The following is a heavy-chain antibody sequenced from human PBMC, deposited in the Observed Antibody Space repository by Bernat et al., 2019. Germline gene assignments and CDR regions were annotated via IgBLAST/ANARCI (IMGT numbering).Heavy chain of an antibody. CDR3: ERHNRYSYRHHKYYLDY. CDR2: IYYSGST. Sequence: LQLQESGPGLMKPSETLSLTCTVSGGSIRSSSYYWGWIRQPPGKGLAWIGSIYYSGSTYYNPSLKSRVTISVDTSKNQFSLELSSVTSADTAVYYCERHNRYSYRHHKYYLDYWGKGTTVTGSS. V-gene: IGHV4-39*01. D-gene: IGHD5-18*01. CDR1: GGSIRSSSYY. J-gene: IGHJ6*03.